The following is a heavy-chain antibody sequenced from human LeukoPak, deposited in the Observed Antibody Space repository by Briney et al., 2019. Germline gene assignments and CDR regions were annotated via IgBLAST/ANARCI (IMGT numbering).Heavy chain of an antibody. Sequence: SETLSLTCTVSGGSISISTYYWGWIRQPPGKGLEWIGNIYNSGTTYYNPSLKSRVTISVDTSKNQFSLKLSSVTAADTAVYYCARILLYSSSWPYQFEHWGQGTLVTVSS. V-gene: IGHV4-39*01. CDR2: IYNSGTT. J-gene: IGHJ1*01. CDR1: GGSISISTYY. CDR3: ARILLYSSSWPYQFEH. D-gene: IGHD6-13*01.